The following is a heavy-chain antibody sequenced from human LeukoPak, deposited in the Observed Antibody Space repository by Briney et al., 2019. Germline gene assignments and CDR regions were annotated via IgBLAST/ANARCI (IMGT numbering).Heavy chain of an antibody. CDR2: MRYDGNNK. V-gene: IGHV3-30*02. D-gene: IGHD4-23*01. J-gene: IGHJ5*02. CDR3: AKGDDYGANTRLPKYNWFDP. Sequence: GGSLRLSCAASGFTFTTCAMHWARQAPGKGLEWVAYMRYDGNNKNYADSVKGRFTISRDNSKDMLYLQMNSLRPEDTAVYYCAKGDDYGANTRLPKYNWFDPWGQGTLVTVSS. CDR1: GFTFTTCA.